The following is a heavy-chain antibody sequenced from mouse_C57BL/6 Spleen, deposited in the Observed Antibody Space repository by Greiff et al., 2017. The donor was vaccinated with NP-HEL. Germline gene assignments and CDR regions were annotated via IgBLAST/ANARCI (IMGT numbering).Heavy chain of an antibody. CDR3: ARRGYGSSYFDY. CDR2: IYPRSGNT. D-gene: IGHD1-1*01. V-gene: IGHV1-81*01. Sequence: QVQLQQSGAELARPGASVKLSCKASGYTFTSYGISWVKQRTGQGLEWIGEIYPRSGNTYYNEKFKGKATLTADKSSSTAYMELRSLTSEDSAVYFCARRGYGSSYFDYWGQGTTRTVSS. CDR1: GYTFTSYG. J-gene: IGHJ2*01.